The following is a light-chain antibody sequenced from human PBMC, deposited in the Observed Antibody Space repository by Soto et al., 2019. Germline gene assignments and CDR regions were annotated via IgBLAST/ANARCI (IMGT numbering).Light chain of an antibody. V-gene: IGLV1-44*01. CDR2: SDN. J-gene: IGLJ2*01. CDR1: NSNIGSNA. CDR3: AVWDDSLNGLV. Sequence: QSVLTQPPSASGTPGQRVTISCSGSNSNIGSNAANWYQHVPGTAPKLLIHSDNQRPLGVPDRFSGSKSGTSASLAISGLQSEDAADYYCAVWDDSLNGLVFGGGIKLTVL.